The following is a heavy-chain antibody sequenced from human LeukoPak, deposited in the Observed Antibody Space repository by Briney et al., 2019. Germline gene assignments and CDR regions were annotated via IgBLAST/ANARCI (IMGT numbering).Heavy chain of an antibody. J-gene: IGHJ4*02. V-gene: IGHV1-24*01. CDR3: ATDPGIAAAGTAY. Sequence: KFQGRVTMTEDTSTDTAYMELSSLRSEDTAVYYCATDPGIAAAGTAYWGQGTLVTVSS. D-gene: IGHD6-13*01.